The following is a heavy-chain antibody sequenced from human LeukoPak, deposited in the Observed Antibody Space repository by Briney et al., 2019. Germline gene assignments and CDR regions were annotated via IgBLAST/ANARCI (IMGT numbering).Heavy chain of an antibody. Sequence: PGGSLRLSCAASGFTFISYAIHWVRQAPGKGLEWVAVISFHGTDSFYADSVKGRFTISRDNSKNTLYLQVNSLRAEDTAVYYCAKSPYSSGWYNWFDPWGQGTLVTVSS. D-gene: IGHD6-19*01. J-gene: IGHJ5*02. CDR2: ISFHGTDS. CDR3: AKSPYSSGWYNWFDP. V-gene: IGHV3-30*04. CDR1: GFTFISYA.